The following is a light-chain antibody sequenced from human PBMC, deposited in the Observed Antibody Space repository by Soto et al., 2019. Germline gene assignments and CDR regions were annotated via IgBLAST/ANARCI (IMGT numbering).Light chain of an antibody. CDR3: CSFAGSYTYV. V-gene: IGLV2-8*01. CDR2: EVS. CDR1: STDVGGYNY. J-gene: IGLJ1*01. Sequence: QSALAQPPSAAGSPGQSVTISCTGTSTDVGGYNYVSWYQQYPGKAPKLMIYEVSKRPSGVPDRFSGSKSGNTASLTVSGLQAEDEADYSCCSFAGSYTYVFGGGTKV.